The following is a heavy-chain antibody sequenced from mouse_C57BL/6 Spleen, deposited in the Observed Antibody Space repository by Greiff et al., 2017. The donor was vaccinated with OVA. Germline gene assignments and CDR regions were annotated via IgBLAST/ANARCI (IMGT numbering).Heavy chain of an antibody. J-gene: IGHJ1*03. Sequence: VQLQQSGPELVKPGASVKISCKASGYAFSSSWMNWVKQRPGKGLEWIGRIYPGDGDTNYNGKFKGKATLTADKSSSTAYMQLSSLSSEDSAVYFCANNYYGSSYGRYFDVWGTGTTVTVSS. CDR3: ANNYYGSSYGRYFDV. CDR1: GYAFSSSW. V-gene: IGHV1-82*01. D-gene: IGHD1-1*01. CDR2: IYPGDGDT.